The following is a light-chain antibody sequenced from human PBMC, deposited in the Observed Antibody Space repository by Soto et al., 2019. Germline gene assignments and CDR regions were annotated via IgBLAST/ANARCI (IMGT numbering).Light chain of an antibody. Sequence: EVVMTQSPGTLSLSPGERATLSCRASQSVSSNYLAWYQQRPGQAPRLLIYGASTRATGIPARFSGSGSGPEFTLTISSLQSEDFAVYYCQQYNNWPPWTFGQGTKVDIK. J-gene: IGKJ1*01. CDR2: GAS. V-gene: IGKV3-15*01. CDR1: QSVSSN. CDR3: QQYNNWPPWT.